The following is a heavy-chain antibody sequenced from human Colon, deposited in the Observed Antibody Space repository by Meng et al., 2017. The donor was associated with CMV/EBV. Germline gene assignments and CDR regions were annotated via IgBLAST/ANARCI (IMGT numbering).Heavy chain of an antibody. CDR2: ISSVSTYI. Sequence: GSLKISCVGSGFRFNDYRMNWVRQAPGKGLEWIASISSVSTYISYADSVKGRFTISRDNAETSLFLQMNSLRPEDTAVYYCARERGGNMVATRLDFDLWGRGTLVTVSS. D-gene: IGHD5-12*01. CDR1: GFRFNDYR. V-gene: IGHV3-21*01. J-gene: IGHJ2*01. CDR3: ARERGGNMVATRLDFDL.